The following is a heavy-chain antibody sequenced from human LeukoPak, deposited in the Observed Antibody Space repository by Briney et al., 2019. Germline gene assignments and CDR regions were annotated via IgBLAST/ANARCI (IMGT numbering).Heavy chain of an antibody. V-gene: IGHV1-46*01. J-gene: IGHJ4*02. Sequence: ASVQVSCKASGYTFTSSDFNWVRQAPGQGLEWMGIINPSGGSTSYAQKFQGRVTMTRDTSTSTVYMELSSLRSEDTAVYYCARALEPLGGSYYARGYWGQGTLVTVSS. CDR1: GYTFTSSD. D-gene: IGHD1-26*01. CDR3: ARALEPLGGSYYARGY. CDR2: INPSGGST.